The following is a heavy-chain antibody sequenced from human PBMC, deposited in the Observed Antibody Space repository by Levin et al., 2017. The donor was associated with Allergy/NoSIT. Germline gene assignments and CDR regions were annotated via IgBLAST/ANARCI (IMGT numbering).Heavy chain of an antibody. D-gene: IGHD3-9*01. V-gene: IGHV4-34*01. CDR2: INHSGST. CDR3: ARERLGLTYYDILTGYTKVQENNWFDP. J-gene: IGHJ5*02. Sequence: GSLRLSCAVYGGSFSGYYWSWIRQPPGKGLEWIGEINHSGSTNYNPSLKSRVTISVDTSKNQFSLKLSSVTAADTAVYYCARERLGLTYYDILTGYTKVQENNWFDPWGQGTLVTVSS. CDR1: GGSFSGYY.